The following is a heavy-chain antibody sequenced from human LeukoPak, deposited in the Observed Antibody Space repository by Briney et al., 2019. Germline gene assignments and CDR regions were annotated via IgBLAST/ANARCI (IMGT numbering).Heavy chain of an antibody. J-gene: IGHJ6*02. CDR2: IFYSGST. V-gene: IGHV4-31*03. Sequence: PSETLSLTCSVSGGSISSVGYYWSWIRQLPGKGLECIGYIFYSGSTHYNPSLRSRVTISIDTSKNQFSLNLSSVTAADTAVYYCARDRGIVIEPAVYGMDVWGQGTTVTVSS. CDR3: ARDRGIVIEPAVYGMDV. CDR1: GGSISSVGYY. D-gene: IGHD2-2*01.